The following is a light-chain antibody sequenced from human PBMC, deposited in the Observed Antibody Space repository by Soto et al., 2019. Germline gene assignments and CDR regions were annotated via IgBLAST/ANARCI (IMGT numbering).Light chain of an antibody. Sequence: IQMTQSPSTLSASVGDRVTITCRASQSIGTWLAWFQQKPGKAPKLLVYKASTSDSGVPSRVSGSGSGTEFTLTIDSLQSDDFATYCCQEYDSHSRETFGQGTKVDIK. J-gene: IGKJ1*01. CDR1: QSIGTW. CDR2: KAS. V-gene: IGKV1-5*03. CDR3: QEYDSHSRET.